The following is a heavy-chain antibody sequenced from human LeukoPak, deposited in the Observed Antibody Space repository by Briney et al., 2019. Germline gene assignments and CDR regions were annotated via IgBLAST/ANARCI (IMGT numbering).Heavy chain of an antibody. V-gene: IGHV3-30*04. CDR1: GFTFTNYA. CDR3: AKDSLRTVPKASFDS. CDR2: ISFTGGNK. Sequence: TGGSLRLSCAASGFTFTNYAIHWVRQAPGKGLEWVSVISFTGGNKYYADSVKGRFTISRDNSKNTLFLQMNSLRAEDRAVYYCAKDSLRTVPKASFDSWGQGTLVTVSS. D-gene: IGHD2-2*01. J-gene: IGHJ4*02.